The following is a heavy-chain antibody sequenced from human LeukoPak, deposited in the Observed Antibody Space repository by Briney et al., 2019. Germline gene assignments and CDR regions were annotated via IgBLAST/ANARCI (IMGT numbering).Heavy chain of an antibody. V-gene: IGHV4-38-2*02. CDR2: IYHSGST. CDR3: ARARGRPKNYYYYYMDV. D-gene: IGHD2/OR15-2a*01. CDR1: GYSIYSGYY. J-gene: IGHJ6*03. Sequence: SETLSLTCTVSGYSIYSGYYWGWIRQPPGKGLQWIGSIYHSGSTYYNPSLKSRVTISVDTSKNQFSLKLSSVTAADTAVYYCARARGRPKNYYYYYMDVWGKGTTVTVSS.